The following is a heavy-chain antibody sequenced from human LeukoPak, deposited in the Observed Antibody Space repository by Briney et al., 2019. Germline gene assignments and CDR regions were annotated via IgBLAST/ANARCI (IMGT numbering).Heavy chain of an antibody. CDR1: GYTFNNYN. Sequence: GASVKISCKASGYTFNNYNIHWLRQAPGQGLEWMGIVNPGGDSTNYAQDFQGRLTLTGDTSTSTVYMELSSLRSEDTAVYYCARDMFADLYGVAFDIWGQGTLVTVSS. CDR3: ARDMFADLYGVAFDI. CDR2: VNPGGDST. J-gene: IGHJ3*02. V-gene: IGHV1-46*02. D-gene: IGHD3-10*02.